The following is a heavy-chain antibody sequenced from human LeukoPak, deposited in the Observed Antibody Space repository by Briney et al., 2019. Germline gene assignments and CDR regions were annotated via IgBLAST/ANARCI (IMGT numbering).Heavy chain of an antibody. D-gene: IGHD3-22*01. V-gene: IGHV1-46*01. CDR3: ARWWDDGSGYSYYYGMDV. J-gene: IGHJ6*02. Sequence: ASVKVSFKASGYTFTSYYMHWVRQAPGQGLEWMGVINPSGGSTSYAQKFQGRVTLTRDTSTSIVYMELSSLRSEDTAVYYCARWWDDGSGYSYYYGMDVWGQGTTVTVSS. CDR2: INPSGGST. CDR1: GYTFTSYY.